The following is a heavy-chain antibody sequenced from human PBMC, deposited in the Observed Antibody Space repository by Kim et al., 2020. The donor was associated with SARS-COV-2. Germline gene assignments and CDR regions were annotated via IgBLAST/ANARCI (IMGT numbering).Heavy chain of an antibody. J-gene: IGHJ3*01. CDR1: GITVSGNH. Sequence: GGSLRLSCVVSGITVSGNHMTWVRQAPGKGLEWVSVIYSAGSTNYPDSMKGRFTISRDSSKNILYLQMNTLRAEDTAVYYCARDLYSSNTFDVWGQATMVTVSS. D-gene: IGHD2-21*01. V-gene: IGHV3-53*01. CDR2: IYSAGST. CDR3: ARDLYSSNTFDV.